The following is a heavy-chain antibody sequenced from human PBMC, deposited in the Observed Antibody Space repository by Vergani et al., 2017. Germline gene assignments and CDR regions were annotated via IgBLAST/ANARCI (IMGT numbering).Heavy chain of an antibody. V-gene: IGHV4-38-2*01. Sequence: QVQLQESGPGLVKPSETLTLTCDVSDSSIMTNPYWGWFRQSPGTGREWIGCIHHSGDTHYNSSLKSRVSISIVSSSKFSLSLTSVTAADTAIYYCARHRGSGGFFPSSYFYGMDVWGHGTTVTVSS. D-gene: IGHD3-10*01. CDR2: IHHSGDT. CDR1: DSSIMTNPY. CDR3: ARHRGSGGFFPSSYFYGMDV. J-gene: IGHJ6*02.